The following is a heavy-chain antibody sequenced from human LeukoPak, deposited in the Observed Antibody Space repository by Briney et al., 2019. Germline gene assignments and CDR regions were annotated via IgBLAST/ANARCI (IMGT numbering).Heavy chain of an antibody. J-gene: IGHJ6*03. Sequence: PSETLSLTCTVSGGSISSSNYYWGWIRQPPGKGLEWIGSIHYSGNTYYSPSLKSRVTVSVDTSKNQFSLKLSPVTAADTAVYYCARLNDYYYYYMDVWGKGTTVTVSS. V-gene: IGHV4-39*01. CDR2: IHYSGNT. CDR3: ARLNDYYYYYMDV. CDR1: GGSISSSNYY.